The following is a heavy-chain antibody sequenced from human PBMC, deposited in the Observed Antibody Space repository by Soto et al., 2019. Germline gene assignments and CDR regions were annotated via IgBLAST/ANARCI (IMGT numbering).Heavy chain of an antibody. CDR2: IYYSGST. J-gene: IGHJ4*02. CDR3: ARGPPLTAYYFDY. V-gene: IGHV4-31*03. CDR1: GGSISSGGYY. Sequence: SETLSLTCTVSGGSISSGGYYWSWIRQHPGKGLEWIGYIYYSGSTYYNPSLKSRVTISVDTSKNQFSLKLSSVTAADTAVYYCARGPPLTAYYFDYWGQGTLVTVSS. D-gene: IGHD1-20*01.